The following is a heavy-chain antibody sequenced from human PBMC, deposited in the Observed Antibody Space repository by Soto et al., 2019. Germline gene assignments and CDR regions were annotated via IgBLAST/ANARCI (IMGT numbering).Heavy chain of an antibody. Sequence: EVRLLESGGGLIQPGGSLRLSCAASGFTFSGYVMSWVRQAPGTGLEWVSGISGSGGSTYYADSVKGRFTISRDNSKNTLYPQMNSLRAEDTAEYFCAKDNSPYSGYNSFDHWGQGTFVAVSS. CDR1: GFTFSGYV. D-gene: IGHD5-12*01. CDR2: ISGSGGST. CDR3: AKDNSPYSGYNSFDH. V-gene: IGHV3-23*01. J-gene: IGHJ4*02.